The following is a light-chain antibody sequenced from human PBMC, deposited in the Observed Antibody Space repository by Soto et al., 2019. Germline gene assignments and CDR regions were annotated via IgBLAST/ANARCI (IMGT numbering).Light chain of an antibody. CDR1: SSNIGSEP. CDR3: EVWDRPLRGPV. V-gene: IGLV1-44*01. J-gene: IGLJ3*02. Sequence: QSVLTQPPSASGTPGQGVTISCSGSSSNIGSEPVNWYQQLPGTAPKLLMYGTSQRPSGVPDRFSGYKSGTSASLAISRLQYAYEAHYFCEVWDRPLRGPVVGGGTKVTVL. CDR2: GTS.